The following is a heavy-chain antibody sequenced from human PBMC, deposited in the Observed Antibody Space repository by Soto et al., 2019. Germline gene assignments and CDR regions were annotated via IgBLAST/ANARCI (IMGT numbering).Heavy chain of an antibody. V-gene: IGHV1-69*02. D-gene: IGHD4-17*01. J-gene: IGHJ4*02. Sequence: QVQLVQSGAEVKKPGSSVKVSCKASGGTFSSYTISWVRQAPGQGLEWMGRIIPILGIANYAQKFQGRVTITADKSTSTAYMELSSLRSEDAAVYYCARGADRTPTVAHLATQPYYWGQGNLGTVFS. CDR3: ARGADRTPTVAHLATQPYY. CDR1: GGTFSSYT. CDR2: IIPILGIA.